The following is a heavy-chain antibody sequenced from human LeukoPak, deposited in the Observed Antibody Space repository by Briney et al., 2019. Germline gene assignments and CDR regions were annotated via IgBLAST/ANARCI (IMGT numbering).Heavy chain of an antibody. J-gene: IGHJ4*02. Sequence: ASVKVSCKASGYTFTSYDINWVRQATGQGLEWMGWMSPNSGNTGYAQKFQGRVTMTRNTSISTAYMELSSLRSEDTAVYYCASVTSGYSYGYSFDYWGQGTLVTVSS. D-gene: IGHD5-18*01. CDR2: MSPNSGNT. CDR1: GYTFTSYD. V-gene: IGHV1-8*01. CDR3: ASVTSGYSYGYSFDY.